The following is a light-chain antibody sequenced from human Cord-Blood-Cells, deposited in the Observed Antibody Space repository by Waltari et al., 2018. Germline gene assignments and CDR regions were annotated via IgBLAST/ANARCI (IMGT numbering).Light chain of an antibody. V-gene: IGLV2-14*01. CDR2: DVS. CDR1: SSDVGGYHY. Sequence: QSALTQPASVSGSPGQSITISCTGTSSDVGGYHYVSWYQRHPGKAPKLMIYDVSNRPSGVSKRFSGSKSGNTASLPISGLQAEDEADYYCSSYTSSSTNYVFGTVTKVTVL. J-gene: IGLJ1*01. CDR3: SSYTSSSTNYV.